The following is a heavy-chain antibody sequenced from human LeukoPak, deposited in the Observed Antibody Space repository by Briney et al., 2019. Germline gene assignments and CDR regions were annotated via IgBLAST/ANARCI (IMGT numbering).Heavy chain of an antibody. Sequence: SETLSPTCTVSGGSISSSSYYWGWIRQPPGKGLEWIGSIYYSGSTYYNPSLKSRVTISVDTSKNQFSLKLSSVTAADTAVYYCARSAAGTDAFDIWGQGTMVTVSS. CDR3: ARSAAGTDAFDI. J-gene: IGHJ3*02. CDR1: GGSISSSSYY. D-gene: IGHD6-13*01. V-gene: IGHV4-39*01. CDR2: IYYSGST.